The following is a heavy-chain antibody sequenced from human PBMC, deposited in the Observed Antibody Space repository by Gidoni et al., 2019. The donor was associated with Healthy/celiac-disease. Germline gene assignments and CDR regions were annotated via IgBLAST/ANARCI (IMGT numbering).Heavy chain of an antibody. CDR1: GFPFSGYG. Sequence: QVQLVESGGGVVQPGRSLSLSCAASGFPFSGYGMHWVRQAPGKGLEGVAVIWYDGSNKYYADSVKGRFTISRDNSKNTLYLQMNSLRAEDTAVYYCARGGHCSGGSCYSGFDYWGQGTLVTVSS. D-gene: IGHD2-15*01. CDR2: IWYDGSNK. CDR3: ARGGHCSGGSCYSGFDY. J-gene: IGHJ4*02. V-gene: IGHV3-33*01.